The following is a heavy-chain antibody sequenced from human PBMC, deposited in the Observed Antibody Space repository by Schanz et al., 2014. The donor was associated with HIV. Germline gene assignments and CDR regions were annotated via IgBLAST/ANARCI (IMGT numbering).Heavy chain of an antibody. CDR2: ISYDGTNK. V-gene: IGHV3-30*18. CDR1: GFTFRSYG. Sequence: QVQLVESGGGVVQPGRSLRLSCAASGFTFRSYGMHWVRQAPGKGLEWVAGISYDGTNKFYVDSVKGRFTISRDNSKNTLYLQMNSLRAEDTALYYCAKRGPYTGRYEYFQQWGQGTLVTVSS. J-gene: IGHJ1*01. D-gene: IGHD1-26*01. CDR3: AKRGPYTGRYEYFQQ.